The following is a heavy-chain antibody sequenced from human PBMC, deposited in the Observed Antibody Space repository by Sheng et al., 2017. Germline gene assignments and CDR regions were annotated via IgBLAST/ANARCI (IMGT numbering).Heavy chain of an antibody. CDR2: VNHSGST. Sequence: QVQLQQWGAGLLKPSETLSLTCAVYGGSFSGYYWSWIRQPPREGAWSGLGKVNHSGSTNYNPSLKSRVTISVDTSKNQFSLKLSSVTAADTAVYYCARKRSIAARRVGGWFDPWGQGTLVTVSS. D-gene: IGHD6-6*01. CDR1: GGSFSGYY. V-gene: IGHV4-34*01. J-gene: IGHJ5*02. CDR3: ARKRSIAARRVGGWFDP.